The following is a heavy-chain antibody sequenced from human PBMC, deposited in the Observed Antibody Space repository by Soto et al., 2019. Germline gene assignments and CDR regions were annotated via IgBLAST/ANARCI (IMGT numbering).Heavy chain of an antibody. V-gene: IGHV1-69*01. Sequence: QVQLVQSGAEGKKPGSSVKVSCKASGGTFSSYAISWVRQAPGQGLEWMGGIIPIFGTANYAQKFQGRVTITADESTSTDYMELSSLRSEDTAVYYCAIPTVTTPGVDWFDPWGQGTLVTVSS. CDR3: AIPTVTTPGVDWFDP. CDR1: GGTFSSYA. J-gene: IGHJ5*02. D-gene: IGHD4-4*01. CDR2: IIPIFGTA.